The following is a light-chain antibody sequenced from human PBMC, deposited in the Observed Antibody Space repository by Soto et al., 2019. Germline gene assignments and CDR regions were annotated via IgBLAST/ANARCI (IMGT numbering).Light chain of an antibody. CDR1: SSDVGSYNS. J-gene: IGLJ2*01. V-gene: IGLV2-14*01. Sequence: QSALTQPASVSGSPGQSITISCTGTSSDVGSYNSVSWYQQHPGKAPKLMIYEVTHRPSGVANRFSGSKSGNTASLTISGLQAEEEADYYCTSYTSSTVVFGGGTKLTV. CDR2: EVT. CDR3: TSYTSSTVV.